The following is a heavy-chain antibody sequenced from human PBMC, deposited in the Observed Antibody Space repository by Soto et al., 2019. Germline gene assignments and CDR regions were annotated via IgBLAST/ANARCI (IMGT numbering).Heavy chain of an antibody. CDR2: LFYSGST. D-gene: IGHD3-22*01. CDR1: GGSISRSSYY. J-gene: IGHJ4*02. Sequence: QLQLQESGPGLVKPSETLSLTCTVSGGSISRSSYYWAWIRQPPGKGLEWIGSLFYSGSTYYNPSLKRRVTISVDTSKNQFSLKLSSVTAADTAVYYCARHRLEDYYDTNSYFIHYHFDYWGQGTLVTVSS. V-gene: IGHV4-39*01. CDR3: ARHRLEDYYDTNSYFIHYHFDY.